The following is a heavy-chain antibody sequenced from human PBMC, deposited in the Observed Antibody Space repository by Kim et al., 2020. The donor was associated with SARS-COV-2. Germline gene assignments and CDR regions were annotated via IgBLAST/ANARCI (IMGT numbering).Heavy chain of an antibody. D-gene: IGHD6-13*01. CDR3: ARELAARGFDI. V-gene: IGHV3-48*03. CDR1: ELPFSYSE. J-gene: IGHJ3*02. CDR2: INGNARTI. Sequence: GGSLRLSCAASELPFSYSEMNWVRQAPGKGLEWISYINGNARTIFYADSVRGRFTVSRDNAKNLLSLQMSGLRGEDTAVYYCARELAARGFDIWGQGTTV.